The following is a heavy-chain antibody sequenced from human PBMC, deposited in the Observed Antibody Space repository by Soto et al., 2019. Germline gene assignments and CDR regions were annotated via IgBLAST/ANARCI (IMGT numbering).Heavy chain of an antibody. CDR1: GFSLDSSSVA. J-gene: IGHJ4*02. V-gene: IGHV2-5*01. Sequence: QITLKESGPALLKPTQTLTLTCTFSGFSLDSSSVAVCWIRQPPGKALEWLALIYWNNMKAYSPSLKSRLTITKDTSKNQVVLTMSNMDPVDTATSYCAHTDSTPLFSDYWGQGILVTVSS. CDR2: IYWNNMK. CDR3: AHTDSTPLFSDY. D-gene: IGHD3-3*01.